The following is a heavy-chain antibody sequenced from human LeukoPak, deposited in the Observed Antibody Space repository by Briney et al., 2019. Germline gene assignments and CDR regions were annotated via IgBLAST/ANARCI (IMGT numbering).Heavy chain of an antibody. J-gene: IGHJ4*02. CDR3: ARVRGQYFFDC. CDR1: GFIVSNNY. D-gene: IGHD3-16*01. V-gene: IGHV3-53*04. Sequence: GGSLRLSCAASGFIVSNNYMSWVRQAPGKELEWVSVIYSGGSTFYADSVGGRFITSRHNSKNTVYLQMNSLRAEDTAVYYCARVRGQYFFDCGGQGILVTVSS. CDR2: IYSGGST.